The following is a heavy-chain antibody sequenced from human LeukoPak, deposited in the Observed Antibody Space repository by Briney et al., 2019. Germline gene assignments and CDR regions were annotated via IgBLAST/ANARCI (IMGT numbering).Heavy chain of an antibody. CDR1: GGSVSSYY. D-gene: IGHD3-22*01. J-gene: IGHJ4*02. CDR2: IYYSGST. CDR3: ARESSYDSSGYYFR. V-gene: IGHV4-59*02. Sequence: SETLSLTCTVSGGSVSSYYWSWIRQPPGKGLEWIGYIYYSGSTNYNPSLKSRVTISVDTSKNQFSLKLSSVTAADTAVYYCARESSYDSSGYYFRWGQGTLVTVSS.